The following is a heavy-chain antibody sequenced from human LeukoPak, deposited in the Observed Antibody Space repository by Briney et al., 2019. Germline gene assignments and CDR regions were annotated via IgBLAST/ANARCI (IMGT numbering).Heavy chain of an antibody. CDR3: ARDLAAAGLNWFDP. Sequence: PGRSLRLSCAASGFTFSNYGMHWVRQAPGKGLEWVAVIWYDGGNKYYADSVKDRFTISRDNSKNTLYLQMNSLRAEDTAVYYCARDLAAAGLNWFDPWGQGTLVTVSS. CDR1: GFTFSNYG. CDR2: IWYDGGNK. D-gene: IGHD6-13*01. J-gene: IGHJ5*02. V-gene: IGHV3-33*08.